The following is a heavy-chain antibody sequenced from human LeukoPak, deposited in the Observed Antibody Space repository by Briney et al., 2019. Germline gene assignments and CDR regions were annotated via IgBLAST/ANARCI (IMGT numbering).Heavy chain of an antibody. CDR2: IKQDGSEK. CDR1: GSTFSSYG. Sequence: PGGSLRLSCAASGSTFSSYGMPWVRQAPGKGLEWVANIKQDGSEKYYVDSVKGRFTSSRDNAKDSLYLQMNSLRAEDTAVYYCARARGSTGDYSSWHFDLWGRGTLVTVSS. V-gene: IGHV3-7*01. J-gene: IGHJ2*01. CDR3: ARARGSTGDYSSWHFDL. D-gene: IGHD4-17*01.